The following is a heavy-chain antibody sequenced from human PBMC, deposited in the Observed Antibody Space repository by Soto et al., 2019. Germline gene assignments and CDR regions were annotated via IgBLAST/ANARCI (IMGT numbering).Heavy chain of an antibody. Sequence: EEQLVESGGGLVKRGGSLKLSCAASGLTFSIAWLSWVRQAPGKGLEWVGRIKNNADGGTTDSAAPVKDRFTIARDDSKSTVYLQRNRLQSEDTAMYYCTSMNGRDAFEIWGKGTMVTVAS. J-gene: IGHJ3*02. CDR1: GLTFSIAW. V-gene: IGHV3-15*01. CDR3: TSMNGRDAFEI. D-gene: IGHD1-1*01. CDR2: IKNNADGGTT.